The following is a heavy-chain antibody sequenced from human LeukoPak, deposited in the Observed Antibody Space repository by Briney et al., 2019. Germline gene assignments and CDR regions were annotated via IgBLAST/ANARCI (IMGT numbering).Heavy chain of an antibody. J-gene: IGHJ4*02. D-gene: IGHD6-13*01. CDR3: ARVEAAAAPFDY. CDR2: INPSGGST. Sequence: ASVKVSCKASGYTFPSYYMHWVRQAPGQGLEWMGIINPSGGSTSYAQKFQGRVTMTRDTSTSTVYMELSSLRSEDTAVYYCARVEAAAAPFDYWGQGTLVTVSS. CDR1: GYTFPSYY. V-gene: IGHV1-46*01.